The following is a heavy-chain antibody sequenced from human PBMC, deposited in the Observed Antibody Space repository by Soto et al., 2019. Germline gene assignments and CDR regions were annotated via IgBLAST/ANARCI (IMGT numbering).Heavy chain of an antibody. CDR2: ISGSGGST. V-gene: IGHV3-23*01. D-gene: IGHD2-2*01. Sequence: GGSLRLSCAASGFTFSSYAMSWVRQAPGKGLEWVSAISGSGGSTYYADSVKGRFTISRDNSKNTLYLQMNSLRAEDTAVYYCAKMGGYCSSTSCSTTIDPWGQGTLVTVSS. CDR1: GFTFSSYA. CDR3: AKMGGYCSSTSCSTTIDP. J-gene: IGHJ5*02.